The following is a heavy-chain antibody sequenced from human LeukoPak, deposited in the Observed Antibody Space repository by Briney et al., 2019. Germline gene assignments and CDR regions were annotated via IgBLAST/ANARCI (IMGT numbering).Heavy chain of an antibody. Sequence: PGGSLRLSCATSGFMFSYYSIPWVRQAPGRGLEWVSYISNSGRTIYYADSVKGRFTISRDNAKNSVYLQMNSLRAEDTAVYYCARERMRLFGDHWGQGTLVTVSS. D-gene: IGHD3-3*01. CDR3: ARERMRLFGDH. J-gene: IGHJ4*02. V-gene: IGHV3-48*01. CDR2: ISNSGRTI. CDR1: GFMFSYYS.